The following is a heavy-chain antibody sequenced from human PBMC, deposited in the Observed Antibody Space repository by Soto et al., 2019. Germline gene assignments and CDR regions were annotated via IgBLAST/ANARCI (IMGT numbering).Heavy chain of an antibody. V-gene: IGHV1-18*01. CDR2: ISAYNGNT. Sequence: ASVKVSCKASVYTFTSYGISWVRQAPGQGLEWMGWISAYNGNTNYAQKLQGRVTMNTDTSTSTAYMELRSLRSDDTAVYYCARIPDFWSCYYFFDYWGQGTLVTVS. J-gene: IGHJ4*02. CDR1: VYTFTSYG. D-gene: IGHD3-3*01. CDR3: ARIPDFWSCYYFFDY.